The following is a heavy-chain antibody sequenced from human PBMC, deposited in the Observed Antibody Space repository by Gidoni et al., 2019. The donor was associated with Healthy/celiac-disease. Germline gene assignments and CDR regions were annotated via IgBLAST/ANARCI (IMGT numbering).Heavy chain of an antibody. J-gene: IGHJ4*02. CDR3: ARMGAQMAPTLDY. CDR2: IYPGDSDT. CDR1: GDSFTSYW. Sequence: EVQLVQSGAEVKKPGEARKISGKGSGDSFTSYWIGWVRQMRGKGLEWMGIIYPGDSDTRYSPSFQGQVTISADKSISTAYLQWSSLKASDTAMYYCARMGAQMAPTLDYWGQGTLVTVSS. D-gene: IGHD1-26*01. V-gene: IGHV5-51*01.